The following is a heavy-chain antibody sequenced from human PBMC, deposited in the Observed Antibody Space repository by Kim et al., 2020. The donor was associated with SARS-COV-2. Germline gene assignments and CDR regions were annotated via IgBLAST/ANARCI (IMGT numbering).Heavy chain of an antibody. Sequence: GGSLRLSCAASGFTFSSYAMNWVRQAPGKGLEWVSVITSSGGTTSYADSVKGRFTISRDNSKSTLYLQMNSLRAEDTAVYYCAKYQQQLETDNYWGQGTLVTVSS. CDR3: AKYQQQLETDNY. V-gene: IGHV3-23*01. CDR1: GFTFSSYA. D-gene: IGHD6-13*01. CDR2: ITSSGGTT. J-gene: IGHJ4*02.